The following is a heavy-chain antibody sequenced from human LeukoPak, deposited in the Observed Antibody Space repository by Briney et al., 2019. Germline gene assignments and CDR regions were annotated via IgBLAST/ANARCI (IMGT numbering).Heavy chain of an antibody. CDR3: ARAGYSYVPYYFDC. CDR1: GFTFSSYA. CDR2: INQDGSEK. J-gene: IGHJ4*02. D-gene: IGHD5-18*01. V-gene: IGHV3-7*01. Sequence: GGSLRLSCAASGFTFSSYAMHWVRQAPGKGLEWVANINQDGSEKYYVDSVKGRFTISRDNAKNSLYLQMNSLRAEDTAVYYCARAGYSYVPYYFDCWAQGTLVTVSS.